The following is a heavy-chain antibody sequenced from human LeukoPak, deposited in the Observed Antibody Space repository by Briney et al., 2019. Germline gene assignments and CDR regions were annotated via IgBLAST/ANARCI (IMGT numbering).Heavy chain of an antibody. V-gene: IGHV3-30*02. Sequence: PGGSLRLSCAASGLIFSDYGMHWVRQAPGKGLEWVTFIRYDGTNKYYADSVKGRFTISRDNSKNTLYLQMDSVRTEDTAVYYCAKDRYCSSTSCSFGTTWFDPWGQGTLVTVSS. CDR2: IRYDGTNK. J-gene: IGHJ5*02. CDR1: GLIFSDYG. CDR3: AKDRYCSSTSCSFGTTWFDP. D-gene: IGHD2-2*01.